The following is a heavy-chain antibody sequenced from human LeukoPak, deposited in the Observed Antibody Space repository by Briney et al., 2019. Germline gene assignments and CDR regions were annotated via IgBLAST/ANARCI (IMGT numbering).Heavy chain of an antibody. CDR2: IYYSGST. D-gene: IGHD2-8*01. CDR1: GGSISSHY. Sequence: PSETLSLTCTVSGGSISSHYWSWIRQPPGKGLEWIGYIYYSGSTNYNPSLKSRVTISVDTSKNQFSLKLSSVTAADTAVYYCARGAYCTNGVCYRVDAFDIWGQGTMVTVSS. V-gene: IGHV4-59*11. CDR3: ARGAYCTNGVCYRVDAFDI. J-gene: IGHJ3*02.